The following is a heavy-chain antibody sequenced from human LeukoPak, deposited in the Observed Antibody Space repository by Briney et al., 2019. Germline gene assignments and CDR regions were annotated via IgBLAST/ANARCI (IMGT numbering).Heavy chain of an antibody. CDR2: VYYSGTT. V-gene: IGHV4-59*01. D-gene: IGHD3-22*01. J-gene: IGHJ3*02. Sequence: SSETLSLTCTVSGGSISSYYWSWIRQPPGKGLEWIGYVYYSGTTNYNPSLKSRVTISVDTSKNQFSLKLSSVTAADTAVYYCARALVYYYDSSGADAFDIWGQGTMVTVSS. CDR3: ARALVYYYDSSGADAFDI. CDR1: GGSISSYY.